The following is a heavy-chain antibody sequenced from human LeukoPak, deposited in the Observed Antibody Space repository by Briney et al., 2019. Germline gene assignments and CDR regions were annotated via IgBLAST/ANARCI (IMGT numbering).Heavy chain of an antibody. D-gene: IGHD6-19*01. J-gene: IGHJ4*02. Sequence: PGGSLRLSCAASGFTFSSYWMHWVRQAPGKGLVWVSRINSDGSSTSYADSVKGRFTISRDNAKNTLYLQMNSPRAEDTAVYYCARASGWVYFDYWGQGTLVTVSS. CDR3: ARASGWVYFDY. CDR1: GFTFSSYW. CDR2: INSDGSST. V-gene: IGHV3-74*01.